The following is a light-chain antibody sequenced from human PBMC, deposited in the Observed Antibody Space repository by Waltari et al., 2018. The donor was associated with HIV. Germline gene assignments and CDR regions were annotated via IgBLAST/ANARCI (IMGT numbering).Light chain of an antibody. CDR1: QSVLYSSNKKNY. J-gene: IGKJ1*01. CDR2: WAS. CDR3: QQYYSTPT. Sequence: DIVMTQSPDSLAVLLGERATINCQSSQSVLYSSNKKNYLAWYQQKPGQPPKLLIYWASTRESGVPDRFSGSGSGTDFTLTISSLQAEDVAVYYCQQYYSTPTFGQGTKVEIK. V-gene: IGKV4-1*01.